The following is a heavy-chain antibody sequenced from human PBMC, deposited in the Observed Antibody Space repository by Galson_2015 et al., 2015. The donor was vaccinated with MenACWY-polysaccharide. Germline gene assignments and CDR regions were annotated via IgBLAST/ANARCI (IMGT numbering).Heavy chain of an antibody. D-gene: IGHD1-26*01. CDR1: GFPVRANY. Sequence: LRLSCAASGFPVRANYMSWVRQAPGRGLEWVSIIYVGGSRHYADSVKGRFTISADNSENTLHLQLNSLSAEDTAVYYCARGASQVGGLASWSFDIWGPGTMVTVSS. V-gene: IGHV3-53*01. CDR3: ARGASQVGGLASWSFDI. J-gene: IGHJ3*02. CDR2: IYVGGSR.